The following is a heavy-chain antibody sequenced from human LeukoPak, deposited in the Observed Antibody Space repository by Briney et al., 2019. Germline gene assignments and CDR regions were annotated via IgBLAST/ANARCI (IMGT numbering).Heavy chain of an antibody. Sequence: PRTPSPTPTLSHGSISSSSYYWGWIRQPPAKGLKRIGNTPQPKSTYYNPSPKSRVTISVDTSKNQFSLKLSSVTAADTAVYYCARHLIPGYSSSWYGDYYYYMDVWGKGTTVTVSS. CDR2: TPQPKST. CDR1: HGSISSSSYY. J-gene: IGHJ6*03. CDR3: ARHLIPGYSSSWYGDYYYYMDV. D-gene: IGHD6-13*01. V-gene: IGHV4-39*01.